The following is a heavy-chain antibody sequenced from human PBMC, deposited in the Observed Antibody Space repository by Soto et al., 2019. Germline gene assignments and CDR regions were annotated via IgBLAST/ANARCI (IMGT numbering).Heavy chain of an antibody. CDR2: IDPSDSYT. Sequence: GESLKISCKGSGYSFTSYWISWVRQMPGKGLERMGRIDPSDSYTHYSPSFQGHVTISADKSISTAYLQWSSLKASDTAMYYCAMLERYDPFDIWGQGTMVPVSS. CDR3: AMLERYDPFDI. D-gene: IGHD2-15*01. V-gene: IGHV5-10-1*01. J-gene: IGHJ3*02. CDR1: GYSFTSYW.